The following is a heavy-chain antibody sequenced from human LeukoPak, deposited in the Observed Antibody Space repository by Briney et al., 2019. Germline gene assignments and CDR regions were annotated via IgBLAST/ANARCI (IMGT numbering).Heavy chain of an antibody. CDR2: NNAGNGNT. D-gene: IGHD4-17*01. CDR3: ARSRDYVNYMDV. V-gene: IGHV1-3*02. Sequence: ASVKVSCKASGYTFTSYAMHWVRQAPGQRLEWMGWNNAGNGNTKYSQEFQGRVTITRDTSASTAYMELSSLRSEDMAVYYCARSRDYVNYMDVWGKGTTVTVSS. J-gene: IGHJ6*03. CDR1: GYTFTSYA.